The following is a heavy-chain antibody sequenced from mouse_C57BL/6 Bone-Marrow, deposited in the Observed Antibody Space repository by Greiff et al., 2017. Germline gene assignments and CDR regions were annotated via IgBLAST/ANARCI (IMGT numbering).Heavy chain of an antibody. V-gene: IGHV1-55*01. CDR2: IYPGSGST. D-gene: IGHD1-1*01. CDR1: GYTFTSYW. Sequence: VQLQQPGAELVKPGASVKMSCKASGYTFTSYWITWVQQRPGQGLEWIGAIYPGSGSTTYNEKFKSKATLTVDTSSSTAYMLLSSRTSEDSAVYYCARSRYGSSHWYFDVWGTGTTVTVSS. CDR3: ARSRYGSSHWYFDV. J-gene: IGHJ1*03.